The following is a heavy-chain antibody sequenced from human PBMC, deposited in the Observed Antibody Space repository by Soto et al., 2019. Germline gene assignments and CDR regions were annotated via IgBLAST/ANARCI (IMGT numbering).Heavy chain of an antibody. Sequence: SETLSLTCSVSGGSISGSYWSWIRQSPGKGLEWLGYVYYTGSTNYSPSLRSRVSISVDTSKNEFSLRLSSVTAADTAVYFCARSVAVPGAHIGYWGQGTQVTVSS. CDR3: ARSVAVPGAHIGY. CDR2: VYYTGST. CDR1: GGSISGSY. D-gene: IGHD6-19*01. J-gene: IGHJ4*02. V-gene: IGHV4-59*01.